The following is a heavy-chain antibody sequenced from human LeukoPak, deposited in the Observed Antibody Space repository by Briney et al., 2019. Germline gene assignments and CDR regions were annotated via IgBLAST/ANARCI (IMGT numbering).Heavy chain of an antibody. Sequence: SETLSLTCAVYGGSFCGYYWSWIRQPPGKGLEWIGEINHSGSTNYNPSLKSRVTISVDTSKNQFSLKLSPVTAADTAVYYCARGHLRYSYWGQGTLVTVSS. CDR3: ARGHLRYSY. J-gene: IGHJ4*02. CDR1: GGSFCGYY. V-gene: IGHV4-34*01. CDR2: INHSGST. D-gene: IGHD3-9*01.